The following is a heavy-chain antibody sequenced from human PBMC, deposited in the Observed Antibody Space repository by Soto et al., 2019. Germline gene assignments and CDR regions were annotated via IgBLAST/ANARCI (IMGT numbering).Heavy chain of an antibody. CDR1: GGTFSSYA. D-gene: IGHD1-1*01. J-gene: IGHJ6*02. CDR2: IIPIFGTA. CDR3: APAPTGLDV. Sequence: APVKVSCKAPGGTFSSYAISWARQAPGQGLEWMGGIIPIFGTANYAQKFQGRVTITADESTSTAYMELNSLRAEDTAVYYCAPAPTGLDVWGQGTTVTVSS. V-gene: IGHV1-69*13.